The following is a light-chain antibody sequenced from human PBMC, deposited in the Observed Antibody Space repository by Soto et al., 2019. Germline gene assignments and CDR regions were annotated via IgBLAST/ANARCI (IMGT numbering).Light chain of an antibody. CDR2: GAS. Sequence: EIVLTQSPGTLSLSPGERLTLSCRASQSINNRYLAWYQQKPGQAPRLLIYGASSRAAGIPDRFSGSGSGTDFTLTISRLEPEDFAVYFCQQYDRSPLTFGGGTKVEIK. V-gene: IGKV3-20*01. CDR3: QQYDRSPLT. J-gene: IGKJ4*01. CDR1: QSINNRY.